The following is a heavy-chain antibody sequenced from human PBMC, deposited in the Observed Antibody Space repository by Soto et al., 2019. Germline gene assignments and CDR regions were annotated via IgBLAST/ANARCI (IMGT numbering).Heavy chain of an antibody. CDR1: GFTFSTYA. CDR3: XXXXXXXXXXDXDY. V-gene: IGHV3-23*01. J-gene: IGHJ4*02. Sequence: XVQLLESGGGLAQPGGSLRLSCAASGFTFSTYAMNWVRQAPGXXXXWVSVMVGDXSSSDYAXXXRGXFXXXRXNSXXXXXXXXXXXXXXXXXXXXXXXXXXXXXXXDXDYWGQGTLVTVSS. D-gene: IGHD1-1*01. CDR2: MVGDXSSS.